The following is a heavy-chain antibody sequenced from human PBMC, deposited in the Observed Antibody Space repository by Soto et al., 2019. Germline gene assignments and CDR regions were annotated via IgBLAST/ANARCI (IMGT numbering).Heavy chain of an antibody. J-gene: IGHJ4*02. CDR2: ISAYNGNT. V-gene: IGHV1-18*01. CDR1: AYAFTSYG. Sequence: ASVKVSCKASAYAFTSYGISWVRQAPGQGLEWMGWISAYNGNTNYAQKLQGRVTMTTDTSTSTAYMELRSLRSDDTAVYYCAVGMNTFGGVIVPFDYRGQGTLVTVSS. D-gene: IGHD3-16*02. CDR3: AVGMNTFGGVIVPFDY.